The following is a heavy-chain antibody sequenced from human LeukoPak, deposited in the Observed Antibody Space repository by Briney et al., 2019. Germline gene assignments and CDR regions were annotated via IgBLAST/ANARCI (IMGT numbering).Heavy chain of an antibody. CDR2: ISYDGSNK. CDR3: AKDPRYSGSYYRYFDY. D-gene: IGHD1-26*01. V-gene: IGHV3-30*18. Sequence: GGSLRLSCAASGFTFSSYGMHWVRQAPGKGLEWVAVISYDGSNKYYADSVKGRFTISRDNSKNTLYLQMNSLRAEDTAVYYRAKDPRYSGSYYRYFDYWGQGTLVTVSS. CDR1: GFTFSSYG. J-gene: IGHJ4*02.